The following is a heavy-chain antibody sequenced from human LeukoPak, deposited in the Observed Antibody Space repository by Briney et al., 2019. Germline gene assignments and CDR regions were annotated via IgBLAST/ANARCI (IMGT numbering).Heavy chain of an antibody. CDR1: GDSIRNYY. J-gene: IGHJ4*02. V-gene: IGHV4-59*01. D-gene: IGHD1-26*01. CDR3: ARWYSHGRYFDY. Sequence: SQTLSLTCTVSGDSIRNYYWNWIRQPPGKGLEWIGYTSDSGGHTDYNPSLKSRVTISTDTSKNQLFLKLTSVTTADTAVYYCARWYSHGRYFDYWGQGALVTVSS. CDR2: TSDSGGHT.